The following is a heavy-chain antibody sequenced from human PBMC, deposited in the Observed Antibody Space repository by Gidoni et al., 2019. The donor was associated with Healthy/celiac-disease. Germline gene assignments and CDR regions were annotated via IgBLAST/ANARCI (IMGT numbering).Heavy chain of an antibody. CDR1: GFTVSSYY. Sequence: EVQLVESGGDLIQPGGSLRLSCAASGFTVSSYYMRWVRQAPGKGLEWVSVIYSGGGTYYADFVKGRFTISRDTSKNTLYLQMNSLRAEDTAVYYCAVNTGYFDWLFSTFDYWGQGALVTVSS. D-gene: IGHD3-9*01. V-gene: IGHV3-53*01. CDR2: IYSGGGT. J-gene: IGHJ4*02. CDR3: AVNTGYFDWLFSTFDY.